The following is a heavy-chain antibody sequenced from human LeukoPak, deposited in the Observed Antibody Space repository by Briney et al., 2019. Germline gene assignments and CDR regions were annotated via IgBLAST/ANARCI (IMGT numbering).Heavy chain of an antibody. CDR3: ARDTRLGELSLYIN. V-gene: IGHV1-2*02. CDR1: GYTFTGYY. CDR2: INPNSGGT. J-gene: IGHJ4*02. D-gene: IGHD3-16*02. Sequence: ASVKVSCKASGYTFTGYYMHWVRQAPGQGLEWMGWINPNSGGTNYAQKFQGRVTITRDTSISTAYMELSRLRSEDTAVYYCARDTRLGELSLYINWGQGTLVTVSS.